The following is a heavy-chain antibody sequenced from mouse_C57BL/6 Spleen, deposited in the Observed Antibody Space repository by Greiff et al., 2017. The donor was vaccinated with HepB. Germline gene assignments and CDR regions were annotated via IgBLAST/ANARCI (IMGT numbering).Heavy chain of an antibody. CDR2: ISSGGSYT. CDR1: GFTFSSYG. Sequence: EVQGVESGGDLVKPGGSLKLSCAASGFTFSSYGMSWVRQTPDKRLEWVATISSGGSYTYYPDSVKGRFTISRDNAKNTLYLQMSSLKSEDTAMYYCARRGDYDYDWFAYWGQGTLVTVSA. V-gene: IGHV5-6*01. J-gene: IGHJ3*01. CDR3: ARRGDYDYDWFAY. D-gene: IGHD2-4*01.